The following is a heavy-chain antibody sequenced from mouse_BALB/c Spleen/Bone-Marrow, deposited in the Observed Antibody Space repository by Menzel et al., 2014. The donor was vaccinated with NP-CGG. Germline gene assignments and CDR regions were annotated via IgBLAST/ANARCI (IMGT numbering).Heavy chain of an antibody. CDR2: INSNGGST. CDR3: ARDRYYGYAMDY. Sequence: EVMLVESGGGLVQPGGSLKLSCAASRFTFSSYGMSWVRQTPDKRLELVATINSNGGSTYYPDSVKGRFTISRDNAKNTLYLQMSSLKSEDTAMYYCARDRYYGYAMDYWGQGTSDTVSS. CDR1: RFTFSSYG. V-gene: IGHV5-6-3*01. J-gene: IGHJ4*01. D-gene: IGHD1-1*01.